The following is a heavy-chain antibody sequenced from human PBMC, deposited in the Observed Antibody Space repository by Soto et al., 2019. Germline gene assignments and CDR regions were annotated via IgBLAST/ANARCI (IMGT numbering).Heavy chain of an antibody. CDR3: VRGGSSFPYYFDY. J-gene: IGHJ4*02. D-gene: IGHD6-13*01. V-gene: IGHV3-21*01. CDR2: ISSSSSYI. Sequence: GSLRLSCAASGFTFSSYSMNWVRQAPGKGLEWVSSISSSSSYIYYADSVKGRFTISRDNAKNSLYLQMNSLRAEDTAVYYCVRGGSSFPYYFDYWGQGTLVTVSS. CDR1: GFTFSSYS.